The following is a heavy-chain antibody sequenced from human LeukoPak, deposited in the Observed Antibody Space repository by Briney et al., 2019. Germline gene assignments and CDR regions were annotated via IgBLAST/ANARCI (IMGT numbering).Heavy chain of an antibody. J-gene: IGHJ6*03. V-gene: IGHV1-8*03. CDR3: ARGRVTMVRGVISDYYYYYMDV. CDR2: MNPNSGNT. CDR1: GYTFTSYD. Sequence: GASVKVSCKASGYTFTSYDINWVRQATGQGLEWMGRMNPNSGNTGHAQEFQGRVTITRNTSISTAYMELSSLRSEDTAVYYCARGRVTMVRGVISDYYYYYMDVWGKGTTVTVSS. D-gene: IGHD3-10*01.